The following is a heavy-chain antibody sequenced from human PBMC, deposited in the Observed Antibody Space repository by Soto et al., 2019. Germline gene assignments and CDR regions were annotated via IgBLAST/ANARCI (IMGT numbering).Heavy chain of an antibody. D-gene: IGHD3-16*01. Sequence: SVKVSWKASGGTFSSYAISWVRQAPGQGLEWMGEIIPIFGTANYAQKFQGRVTITADESTSTAYMELSSLRSEDTAVYYCARLNDYVSNYYYGMDVWGQGTTVTVSS. CDR2: IIPIFGTA. CDR1: GGTFSSYA. CDR3: ARLNDYVSNYYYGMDV. J-gene: IGHJ6*02. V-gene: IGHV1-69*13.